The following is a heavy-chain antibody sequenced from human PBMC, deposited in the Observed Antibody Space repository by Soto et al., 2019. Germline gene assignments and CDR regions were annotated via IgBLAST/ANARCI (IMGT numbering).Heavy chain of an antibody. CDR2: ISSTTNYI. Sequence: GGSLRLSCAASGFTFTRYSMNWVRQAPGKGLEWVSSISSTTNYIYYGDSMKGRFTISRDNAKNSLYLEMNSLRAEDTAVYYCARESEDLTSNFDYWGQGTLVTVYS. CDR3: ARESEDLTSNFDY. V-gene: IGHV3-21*06. J-gene: IGHJ4*02. CDR1: GFTFTRYS.